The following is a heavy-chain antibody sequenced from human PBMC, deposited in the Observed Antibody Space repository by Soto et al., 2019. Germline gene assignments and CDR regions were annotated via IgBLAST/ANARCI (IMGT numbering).Heavy chain of an antibody. J-gene: IGHJ4*02. CDR3: ARAQNYGVTYYDILTCHRSFDY. Sequence: EVQLVESGGGLVQPGGSLRLSCAASGFTFSSYWMHWVRQAPGKGLVWVSRINSDGSSTSYADAVKGRFTISRDIVKNTLYLQMKSLRVEDTAVYYCARAQNYGVTYYDILTCHRSFDYWGQGTLVTVSS. D-gene: IGHD3-9*01. CDR2: INSDGSST. V-gene: IGHV3-74*01. CDR1: GFTFSSYW.